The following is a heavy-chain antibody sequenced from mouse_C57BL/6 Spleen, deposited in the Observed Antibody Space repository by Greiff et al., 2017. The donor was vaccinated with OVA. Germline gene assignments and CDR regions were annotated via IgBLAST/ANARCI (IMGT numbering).Heavy chain of an antibody. V-gene: IGHV5-16*01. Sequence: EVKVVESEGGLVQPGSSMKLSCTASGFTFSDYYMAWVRQVPEKGLEWVANINYDGSSTYYLDSLKSRFIISRDNAKNILYLQMSSLKSEDTATYYCARSNWDEGYFDVWGTGTTVTVSS. J-gene: IGHJ1*03. CDR1: GFTFSDYY. CDR3: ARSNWDEGYFDV. D-gene: IGHD4-1*02. CDR2: INYDGSST.